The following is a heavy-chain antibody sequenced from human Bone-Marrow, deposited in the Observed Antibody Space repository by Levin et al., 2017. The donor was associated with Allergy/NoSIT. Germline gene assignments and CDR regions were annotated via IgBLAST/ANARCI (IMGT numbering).Heavy chain of an antibody. Sequence: PGGSLRLSCAASGFTFNNYAMRWVRLAPGKGLEWVSGISASGGSSVYIDSVRGRFTISRDNSRSTLFLQMNNLGAEDTAIYYCAKDDDSGLRDYSWGTFDYWGQGTLVTVAS. CDR3: AKDDDSGLRDYSWGTFDY. CDR1: GFTFNNYA. J-gene: IGHJ4*02. D-gene: IGHD3-16*01. V-gene: IGHV3-23*01. CDR2: ISASGGSS.